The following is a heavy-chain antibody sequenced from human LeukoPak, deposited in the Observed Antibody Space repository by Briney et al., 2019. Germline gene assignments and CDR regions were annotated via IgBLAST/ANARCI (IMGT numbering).Heavy chain of an antibody. V-gene: IGHV1-69*13. CDR1: GGTFISYA. CDR3: AREADCSSTSCVYYYYYGMDV. D-gene: IGHD2-2*01. Sequence: SVKVSCKASGGTFISYAISWVRQAPGQGLEWMGGIIPIFGTANYAQKFQGRVTITADESTSTAYMELSSLRSEDTAVYYCAREADCSSTSCVYYYYYGMDVWGQGTTVTVSS. J-gene: IGHJ6*02. CDR2: IIPIFGTA.